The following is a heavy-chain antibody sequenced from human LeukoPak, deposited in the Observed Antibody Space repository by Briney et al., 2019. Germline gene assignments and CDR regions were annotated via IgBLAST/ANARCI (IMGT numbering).Heavy chain of an antibody. D-gene: IGHD1-26*01. CDR3: ARDQTSLHYYYYGMDV. Sequence: GASVKVSCKASGYTFTDYYVHWVRQAPGQGLEWMGRINAKSGDTNAAQRFQGGVTMTRVTSITTAYLELSRLRSDDTAVYYCARDQTSLHYYYYGMDVWGQGTTVTVSS. CDR1: GYTFTDYY. V-gene: IGHV1-2*06. J-gene: IGHJ6*02. CDR2: INAKSGDT.